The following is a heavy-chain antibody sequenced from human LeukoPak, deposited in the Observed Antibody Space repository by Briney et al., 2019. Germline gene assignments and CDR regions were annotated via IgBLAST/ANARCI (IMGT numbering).Heavy chain of an antibody. CDR3: ARDGSSWSFPLNRFDP. Sequence: GGSLRLSCAASGFTFSSYWMHWVRQVPGKGLVWVSRINSDERSTSYADFVKGRFTISRDNAESTLYLQMNSLRAEDTAVYYCARDGSSWSFPLNRFDPWGQGTLVTVSS. V-gene: IGHV3-74*01. CDR2: INSDERST. CDR1: GFTFSSYW. J-gene: IGHJ5*02. D-gene: IGHD6-13*01.